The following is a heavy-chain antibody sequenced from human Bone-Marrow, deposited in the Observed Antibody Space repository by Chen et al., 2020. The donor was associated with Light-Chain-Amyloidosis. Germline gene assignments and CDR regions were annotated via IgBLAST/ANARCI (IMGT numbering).Heavy chain of an antibody. Sequence: QVQLQESGPGLVKPSQTLSLTCTVPGGPISSSSYYWGWIRQPPGKGLEWIGSIYYSGSTYYNPSLKSRVTISVDTSKNQFSLKLSSVTAADTAVYYCARDGIEGQWLPPDIWGQGTMVTVSS. CDR2: IYYSGST. J-gene: IGHJ3*02. CDR3: ARDGIEGQWLPPDI. D-gene: IGHD6-19*01. CDR1: GGPISSSSYY. V-gene: IGHV4-39*07.